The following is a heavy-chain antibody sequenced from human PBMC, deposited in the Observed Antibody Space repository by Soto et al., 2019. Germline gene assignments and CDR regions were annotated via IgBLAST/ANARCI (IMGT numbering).Heavy chain of an antibody. CDR3: AKDYIVVLIAFDY. D-gene: IGHD2-21*01. Sequence: EVQLLESGGGLVQPGGSLRLSCAASGFTFSSYAMSWVRQAPGKGLEWVSAISGSGGSTYYADSVQGRFFISRDNSKNTLYLQMNSLRVEDTAVYYCAKDYIVVLIAFDYWGQGTLVTVSS. V-gene: IGHV3-23*01. J-gene: IGHJ4*02. CDR2: ISGSGGST. CDR1: GFTFSSYA.